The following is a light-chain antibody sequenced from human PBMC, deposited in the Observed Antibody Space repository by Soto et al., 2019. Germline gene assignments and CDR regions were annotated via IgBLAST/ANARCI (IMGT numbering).Light chain of an antibody. CDR1: SSDVGSYNL. V-gene: IGLV2-23*01. J-gene: IGLJ3*02. CDR2: EGS. Sequence: QSALTQPASVSGSPGQSITISCTGTSSDVGSYNLVSWYQQHPGTAPKLMIYEGSKRASGVSNRFSGSTSGITASLTISGLQAEDEADYYCSSYAGSSTWVFGGGTKLTVL. CDR3: SSYAGSSTWV.